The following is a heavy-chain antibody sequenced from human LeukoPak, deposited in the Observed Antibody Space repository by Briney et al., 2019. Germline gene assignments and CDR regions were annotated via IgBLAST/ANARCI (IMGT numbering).Heavy chain of an antibody. J-gene: IGHJ4*02. CDR1: GFTFSSYS. D-gene: IGHD3-10*01. Sequence: PGGSLRLSCAASGFTFSSYSMNWVRQAPGKGLEWVSSISSSSSYIYYADSVKGRFIISRDDAKSSLYLEMNSLRAEDTAVYYCAKVGTGNQYGSGDFDSWGQGTLVTVSS. V-gene: IGHV3-21*01. CDR2: ISSSSSYI. CDR3: AKVGTGNQYGSGDFDS.